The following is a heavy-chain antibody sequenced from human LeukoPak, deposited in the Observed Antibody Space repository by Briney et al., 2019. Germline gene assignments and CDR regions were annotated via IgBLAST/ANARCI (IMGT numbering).Heavy chain of an antibody. CDR3: ARGAYYYDSSGYYVFDY. J-gene: IGHJ4*02. CDR2: INHSGST. Sequence: SEALSLTCAVYGGSFSGYYWSWIRQPPGKGLEWIGEINHSGSTNYNPSLKSRVTISVDTSKNQFSLKLSSVTAADTAVYYCARGAYYYDSSGYYVFDYWGQGTLVTVST. D-gene: IGHD3-22*01. V-gene: IGHV4-34*01. CDR1: GGSFSGYY.